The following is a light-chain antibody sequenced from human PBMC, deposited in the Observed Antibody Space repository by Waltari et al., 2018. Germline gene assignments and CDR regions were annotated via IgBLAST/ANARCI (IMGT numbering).Light chain of an antibody. V-gene: IGKV3-20*01. CDR1: QSLSSSY. CDR2: GAL. CDR3: QHYGSSPVT. Sequence: EIVVTQSPGTLSLCPGKRATLSCRAIQSLSSSYLAWYQQKPSQSPRLLIYGALSRAPDLPDRFSGGGSGTDFPLTISRLEPEDFAVYYCQHYGSSPVTFGQGTKLEIK. J-gene: IGKJ2*01.